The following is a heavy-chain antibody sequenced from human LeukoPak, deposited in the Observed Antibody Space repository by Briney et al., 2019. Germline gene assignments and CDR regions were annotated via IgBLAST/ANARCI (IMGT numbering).Heavy chain of an antibody. CDR3: ASGLSDSSGYYGLDY. Sequence: SSETLSLTXTVSGGSISSGSYYWSWIRQPAGKGLEWIGRIYTSGSTNYNPSLKSRVTISVDTSKNQFSLKLSSVTAADTAVYYCASGLSDSSGYYGLDYWGQGTLVTVSS. D-gene: IGHD3-22*01. J-gene: IGHJ4*02. CDR1: GGSISSGSYY. V-gene: IGHV4-61*02. CDR2: IYTSGST.